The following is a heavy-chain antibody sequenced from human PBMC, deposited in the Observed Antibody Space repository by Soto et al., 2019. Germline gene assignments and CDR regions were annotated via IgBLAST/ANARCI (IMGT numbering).Heavy chain of an antibody. J-gene: IGHJ4*02. D-gene: IGHD3-9*01. CDR1: GFTFSNAW. Sequence: GSLRLSCAASGFTFSNAWMNWVRQAPGKGQEYIGYIYYSGSTNYSPSLKSRVTISVDTSKNQFSLKLTSLTAADTTVYYCARHPAGLRYFDYWGPGTLVTVSS. CDR3: ARHPAGLRYFDY. CDR2: IYYSGST. V-gene: IGHV4-59*08.